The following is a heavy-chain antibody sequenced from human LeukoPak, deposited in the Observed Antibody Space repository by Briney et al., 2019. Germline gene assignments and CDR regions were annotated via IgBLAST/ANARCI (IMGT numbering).Heavy chain of an antibody. V-gene: IGHV3-33*06. Sequence: GGSLRLSCAVSGFTFSSYGMHWVRQAPGKGLEWVAVMWYDGSNKYYADSVKGRFTISRDNSKNTLYLQMNSLRAEDTAVYYCAKDRWMGSYYFDFWGQGALLTVSS. D-gene: IGHD4-23*01. CDR2: MWYDGSNK. CDR1: GFTFSSYG. CDR3: AKDRWMGSYYFDF. J-gene: IGHJ4*02.